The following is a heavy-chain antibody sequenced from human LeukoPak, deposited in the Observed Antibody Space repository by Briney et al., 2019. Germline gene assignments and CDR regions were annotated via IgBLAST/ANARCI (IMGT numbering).Heavy chain of an antibody. CDR3: ARDMILSGFYHDY. CDR2: ISSCGSTI. D-gene: IGHD3-9*01. J-gene: IGHJ4*02. CDR1: GFTFSSYE. Sequence: GGPLRLSCTASGFTFSSYEMNWVRNAPGKGREWVSYISSCGSTIYNAHSVTIRFIITRDNANHALYLQMCSLRAEETAVYYCARDMILSGFYHDYWAQGTLVTVSS. V-gene: IGHV3-48*03.